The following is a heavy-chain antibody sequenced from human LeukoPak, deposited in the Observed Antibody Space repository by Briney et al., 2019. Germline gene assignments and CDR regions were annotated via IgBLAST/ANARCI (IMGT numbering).Heavy chain of an antibody. CDR3: AGKLKYLSNTSCQTGGWFDP. CDR1: GGSFSGYY. J-gene: IGHJ5*02. Sequence: SETLSLTCAVYGGSFSGYYWSWIRQPPGKGLEWIGEINHSGSTNYNPSLKSRVTISVDTSKNQFSLKLSSVTAADTAVYYCAGKLKYLSNTSCQTGGWFDPWGQGTLVTVSS. CDR2: INHSGST. D-gene: IGHD2-2*01. V-gene: IGHV4-34*01.